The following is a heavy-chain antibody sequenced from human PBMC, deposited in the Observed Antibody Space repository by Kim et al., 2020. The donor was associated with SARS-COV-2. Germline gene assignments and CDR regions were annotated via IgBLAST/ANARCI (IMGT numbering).Heavy chain of an antibody. V-gene: IGHV1-3*01. J-gene: IGHJ4*02. CDR1: GYFFTRDS. CDR3: QGGFYFDF. D-gene: IGHD3-16*01. Sequence: ASVKVSCKTSGYFFTRDSIHWVRQAPGQGLEWMGGIDCGNGNTIYSQKFQGRVTFTTDTSASTAYMELSCLRSEDSAVYYCQGGFYFDFWGKGTLVTVSS. CDR2: IDCGNGNT.